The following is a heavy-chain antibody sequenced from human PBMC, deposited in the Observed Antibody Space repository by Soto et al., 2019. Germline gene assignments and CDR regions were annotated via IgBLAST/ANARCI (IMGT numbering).Heavy chain of an antibody. Sequence: SATLSLTCPVSSGSITTDYWTWIRQPPGAGLEWVGYMFHSGSPSYNPSLESRLTMSLDTSRNQFSLKLSSVTAADTAVYYCARVKATYNWFFDLWGHGTLVTVSS. CDR2: MFHSGSP. V-gene: IGHV4-59*01. CDR1: SGSITTDY. CDR3: ARVKATYNWFFDL. D-gene: IGHD5-12*01. J-gene: IGHJ2*01.